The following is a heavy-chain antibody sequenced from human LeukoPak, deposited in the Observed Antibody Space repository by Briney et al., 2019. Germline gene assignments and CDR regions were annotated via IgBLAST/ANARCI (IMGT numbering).Heavy chain of an antibody. CDR1: GFTVSSNY. CDR2: IYSGGST. CDR3: ARDFGYYGSGTFGYYFDY. J-gene: IGHJ4*02. V-gene: IGHV3-66*02. Sequence: GGSLRLSCAASGFTVSSNYMSWVRQAPGKGLEWVSVIYSGGSTYYADSVKGRFTISRDNSKNTLYLQMNSLRAEDTAVYYCARDFGYYGSGTFGYYFDYWGQGTLVTVSS. D-gene: IGHD3-10*01.